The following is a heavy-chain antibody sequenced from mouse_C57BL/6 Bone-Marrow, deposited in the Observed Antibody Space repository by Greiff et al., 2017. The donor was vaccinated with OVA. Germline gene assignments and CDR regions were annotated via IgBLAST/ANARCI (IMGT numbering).Heavy chain of an antibody. J-gene: IGHJ1*03. Sequence: VQLQQSGAELVKPGASVKISCKASGYAFSSYWMNWVKQRPGKGLEWIGQIYPGDGDTNYNGKFKGTATLTADKSSSTAYMQLSSLTSEDSAVYFCAREGTITTVVAGGYWYFDVWGTGPTVTVSS. CDR2: IYPGDGDT. D-gene: IGHD1-1*01. V-gene: IGHV1-80*01. CDR1: GYAFSSYW. CDR3: AREGTITTVVAGGYWYFDV.